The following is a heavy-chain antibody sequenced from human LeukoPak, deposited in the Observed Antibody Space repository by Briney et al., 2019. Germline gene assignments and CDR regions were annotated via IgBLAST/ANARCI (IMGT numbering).Heavy chain of an antibody. CDR1: GLSISGQW. J-gene: IGHJ4*02. V-gene: IGHV3-7*01. CDR3: GYTNNFYH. CDR2: IKHDGSEE. D-gene: IGHD3-16*02. Sequence: PGGSLRLSCVASGLSISGQWMNWVRQAPGQGLEWVANIKHDGSEEYYVDSVKGRFTISRDDGRNSVSLQMNSVRAEDTAVYYCGYTNNFYHWGQGTLV.